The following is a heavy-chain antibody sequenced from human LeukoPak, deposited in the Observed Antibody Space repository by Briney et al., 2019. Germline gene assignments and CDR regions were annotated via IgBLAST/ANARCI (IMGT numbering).Heavy chain of an antibody. D-gene: IGHD3-3*01. Sequence: KASETLSLTCTVSGGSISSSSYYWGWIRQPPGKGMEWIGSIYYSGSTYYNPSLKSRATRSVDTSKNQFSLKLSSVTAADTAVYYCASVDPLSDFPSNPCYWGQGTLVTVSS. CDR1: GGSISSSSYY. CDR2: IYYSGST. V-gene: IGHV4-39*01. J-gene: IGHJ4*02. CDR3: ASVDPLSDFPSNPCY.